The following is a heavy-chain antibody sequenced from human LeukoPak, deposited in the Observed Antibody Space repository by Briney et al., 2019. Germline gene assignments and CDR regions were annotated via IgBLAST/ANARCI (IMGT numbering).Heavy chain of an antibody. CDR3: AKKGKLRFLEWLLYLGYFDY. D-gene: IGHD3-3*01. V-gene: IGHV3-23*01. Sequence: GGSLRLSCAASGFTFSSYAMSWVRQAPGKGLEWVSAISGSGGSTYYADSVKGRFTISRDNSKNTLYLQMSSLRAEDTAVYYCAKKGKLRFLEWLLYLGYFDYWGQGTLVTVSS. J-gene: IGHJ4*02. CDR1: GFTFSSYA. CDR2: ISGSGGST.